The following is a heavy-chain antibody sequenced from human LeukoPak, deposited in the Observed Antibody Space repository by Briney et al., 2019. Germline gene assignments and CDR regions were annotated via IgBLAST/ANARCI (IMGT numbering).Heavy chain of an antibody. J-gene: IGHJ6*02. CDR1: GGSISSSSYY. D-gene: IGHD2-21*02. CDR2: IYYSGST. Sequence: SETLSLTCTVSGGSISSSSYYWGWIRQPPGKGLEWIGSIYYSGSTYYNPSLKSRVTISVDTSKNQFSLKLSSVTAADTAVYYCARLDCGGDCYSTYGMDVWGQGTTVTVSS. CDR3: ARLDCGGDCYSTYGMDV. V-gene: IGHV4-39*01.